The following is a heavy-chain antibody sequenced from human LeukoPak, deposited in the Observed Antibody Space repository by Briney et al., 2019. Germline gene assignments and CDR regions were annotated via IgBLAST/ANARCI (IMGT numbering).Heavy chain of an antibody. CDR3: AKRSGLGGYDF. CDR1: GFTFNSHS. D-gene: IGHD3-16*01. Sequence: GGSLRLSCAASGFTFNSHSMAWVRQASGKGLEWVSGMHRSGSTYYADPVKGRFTISRDNSKNTLYLQLTSLRSEDTAVYYCAKRSGLGGYDFWGQGTLVTVSS. J-gene: IGHJ4*02. V-gene: IGHV3-23*01. CDR2: MHRSGST.